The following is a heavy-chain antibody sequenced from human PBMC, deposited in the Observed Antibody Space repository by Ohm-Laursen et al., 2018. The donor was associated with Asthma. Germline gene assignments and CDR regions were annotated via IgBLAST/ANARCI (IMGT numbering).Heavy chain of an antibody. CDR1: GGTFSSYT. V-gene: IGHV1-69*13. Sequence: SVKVSCKASGGTFSSYTISWVRQAPGQGLEWMGGIIPIFGTANYAQKFQGRVTITADESTSTAYMELSSLRSEDTAVYYCASLYSSSQYYYYGMDVWGQGTTVTVSS. CDR2: IIPIFGTA. D-gene: IGHD6-6*01. CDR3: ASLYSSSQYYYYGMDV. J-gene: IGHJ6*02.